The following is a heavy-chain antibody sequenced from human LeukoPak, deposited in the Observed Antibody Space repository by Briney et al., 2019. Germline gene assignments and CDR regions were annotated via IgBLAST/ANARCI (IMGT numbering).Heavy chain of an antibody. D-gene: IGHD3-3*01. V-gene: IGHV4-61*02. Sequence: SQTLSLTCTVSGGSISSGSYYWSWIRQPAGKGLEWIGRIYTSGSTNYNPSLKSRVTISVDTSKNQFSLKLSSVTAADTAVYYCARTQYDFWSGTYYFDYWGRGTLVTVSS. CDR3: ARTQYDFWSGTYYFDY. CDR1: GGSISSGSYY. CDR2: IYTSGST. J-gene: IGHJ4*02.